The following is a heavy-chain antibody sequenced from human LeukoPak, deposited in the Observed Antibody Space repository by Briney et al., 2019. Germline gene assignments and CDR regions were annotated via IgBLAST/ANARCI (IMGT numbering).Heavy chain of an antibody. CDR3: AREKYSSSFDY. Sequence: SETLSLTCAVYGGSFSGYYWSWIRQPPGKGLEWIGEINHSGSTNYNPSLKSRVTISVDTSKNQFSLKLSSVTAADTAVYYCAREKYSSSFDYWGQGTLVTVSS. J-gene: IGHJ4*02. V-gene: IGHV4-34*01. CDR2: INHSGST. CDR1: GGSFSGYY. D-gene: IGHD6-13*01.